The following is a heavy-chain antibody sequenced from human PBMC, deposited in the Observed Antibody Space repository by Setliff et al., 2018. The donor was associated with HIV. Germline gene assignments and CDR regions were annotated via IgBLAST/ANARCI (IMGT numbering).Heavy chain of an antibody. V-gene: IGHV1-18*01. J-gene: IGHJ4*02. Sequence: ASVTVSCKTSGYTFISYGVTWVRQVPGQGLEWVGWISSYNGNTNYAQKFQGRVTMTTDTSTSAAYLELRSLRSDDTAIYDCARVRTYSDFYYPAPIPSYYFDFWGQGTLVTVSS. CDR2: ISSYNGNT. D-gene: IGHD1-26*01. CDR1: GYTFISYG. CDR3: ARVRTYSDFYYPAPIPSYYFDF.